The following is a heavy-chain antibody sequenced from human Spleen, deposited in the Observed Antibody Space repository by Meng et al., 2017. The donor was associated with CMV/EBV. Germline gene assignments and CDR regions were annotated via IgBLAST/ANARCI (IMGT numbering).Heavy chain of an antibody. V-gene: IGHV3-21*01. CDR1: GFTFSSYS. CDR3: ARADYREDYYYGMDV. D-gene: IGHD3-10*01. CDR2: ISSRSSYI. Sequence: GESLKISCAASGFTFSSYSMNWVRQAPGKGLEWVSCISSRSSYIDYADSVKGRFTISRDNAKNSLYLQMNSLRAEDTAVYYCARADYREDYYYGMDVWGQGTTVTVSS. J-gene: IGHJ6*02.